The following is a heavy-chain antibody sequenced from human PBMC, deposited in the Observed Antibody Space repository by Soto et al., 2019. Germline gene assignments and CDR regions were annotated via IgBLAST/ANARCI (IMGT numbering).Heavy chain of an antibody. CDR1: GYTFTSYY. J-gene: IGHJ6*02. D-gene: IGHD3-10*01. CDR3: ARDYPPGPGGMDV. V-gene: IGHV1-46*01. CDR2: INPSGGST. Sequence: ASVKVSCKASGYTFTSYYMHWVRQAPGQGLEWMGIINPSGGSTSYAQKFQGRVTMARDTSTSTVYMELSSLRSEDTAVYYCARDYPPGPGGMDVWGQGTTVTVSS.